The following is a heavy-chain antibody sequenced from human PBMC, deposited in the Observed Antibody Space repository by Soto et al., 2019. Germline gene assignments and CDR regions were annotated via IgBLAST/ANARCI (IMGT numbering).Heavy chain of an antibody. D-gene: IGHD3-10*01. CDR3: AGHHYYGSGRPII. CDR1: GGSIISYH. CDR2: IHNSGTT. Sequence: SETLSLTCTVSGGSIISYHWSWIRQPPGKGLEWIGFIHNSGTTNYIPSLKSRVTISVDTSKNQFSQKLSSVTAADTAVYYCAGHHYYGSGRPIIWGQGTLVTVSS. V-gene: IGHV4-59*01. J-gene: IGHJ4*02.